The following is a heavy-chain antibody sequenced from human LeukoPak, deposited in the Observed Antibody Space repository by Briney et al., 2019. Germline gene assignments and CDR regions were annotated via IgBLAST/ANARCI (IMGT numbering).Heavy chain of an antibody. V-gene: IGHV3-21*01. D-gene: IGHD6-13*01. J-gene: IGHJ4*02. CDR1: GFTFSSYS. CDR3: ARDGAAAGTVTDY. CDR2: ISSSSSYI. Sequence: KPGGSLRLSCAASGFTFSSYSMNWVRQAPGKGLEWVSSISSSSSYIYYADSVKGRFTISRDNAKNSLYLQMDSLRAEDTAVYYCARDGAAAGTVTDYWGQGTLVAVSS.